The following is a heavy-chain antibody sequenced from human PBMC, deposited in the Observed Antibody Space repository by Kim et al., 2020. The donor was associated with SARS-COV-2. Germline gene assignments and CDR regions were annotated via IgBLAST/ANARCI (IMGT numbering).Heavy chain of an antibody. CDR3: AREIRDYYDSSGGFDY. Sequence: GGSLRLSCAASGFTFSSYGMHWVRQAPGKGLEWVAVIWYDGSNKYYADSVKGRFTISRDNSKNTLYLQMNSLRAEDTAVYYCAREIRDYYDSSGGFDYWGQGTLVTVSS. CDR1: GFTFSSYG. D-gene: IGHD3-22*01. V-gene: IGHV3-33*08. CDR2: IWYDGSNK. J-gene: IGHJ4*02.